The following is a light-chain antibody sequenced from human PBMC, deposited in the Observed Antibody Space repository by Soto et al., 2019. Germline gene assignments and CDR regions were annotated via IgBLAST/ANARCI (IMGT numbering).Light chain of an antibody. J-gene: IGLJ3*02. CDR2: EGI. CDR3: SSYAGSGTWV. Sequence: QSVLTQPASVSASPGQSITISCIGTSSDIGGYSYVSWYQHHPGTDPKVMIYEGIKRPSGVSIRFSGSKSGNTASLTISGLQAEDEADYYCSSYAGSGTWVFGGGTKLTVL. CDR1: SSDIGGYSY. V-gene: IGLV2-23*01.